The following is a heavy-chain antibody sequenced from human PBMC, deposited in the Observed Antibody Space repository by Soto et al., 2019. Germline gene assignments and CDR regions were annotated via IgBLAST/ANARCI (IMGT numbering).Heavy chain of an antibody. D-gene: IGHD4-4*01. V-gene: IGHV4-34*01. CDR2: INHSGST. CDR3: ARGPRYLQRIFDY. J-gene: IGHJ4*02. Sequence: SETLSLTCGVYGVSFSSYYWSWIRQSPGKGLEWIGEINHSGSTNYNPSLKSRVTMSVDTSKNQFSLSLRSVTAADTGVYFCARGPRYLQRIFDYWGQGTLVTVSS. CDR1: GVSFSSYY.